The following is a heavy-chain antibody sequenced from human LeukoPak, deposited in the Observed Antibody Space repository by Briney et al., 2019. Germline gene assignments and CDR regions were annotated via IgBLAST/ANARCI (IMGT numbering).Heavy chain of an antibody. CDR3: ARDVPDYDFWSGYYNRYFDY. J-gene: IGHJ4*02. V-gene: IGHV4-59*01. D-gene: IGHD3-3*01. CDR1: VGSISSYY. Sequence: SETLSLTCTVSVGSISSYYWSWIRQPPGKGLEWIGYIYYSGSTNYNPSLKSRVTISVDTSKNQFSLKLSSVTAADTAVYYCARDVPDYDFWSGYYNRYFDYWGQGTLVTVSS. CDR2: IYYSGST.